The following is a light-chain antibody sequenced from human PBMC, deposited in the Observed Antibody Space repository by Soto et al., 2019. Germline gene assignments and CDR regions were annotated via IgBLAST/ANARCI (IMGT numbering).Light chain of an antibody. CDR2: GAS. CDR3: QQYNNWPYT. J-gene: IGKJ2*01. CDR1: QSVSSN. Sequence: EIVMTQSPATLSVSPGERATLSCRASQSVSSNLAWYQQKPGQAPRLLIYGASTRATGLPARFSGSGCGTEFTLTISSLQSEDFAVYYCQQYNNWPYTFGQGTKLEIK. V-gene: IGKV3-15*01.